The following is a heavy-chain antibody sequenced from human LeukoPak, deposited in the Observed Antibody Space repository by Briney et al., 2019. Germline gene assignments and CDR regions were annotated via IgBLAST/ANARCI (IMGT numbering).Heavy chain of an antibody. J-gene: IGHJ4*02. CDR1: GGSFNGYY. V-gene: IGHV4-59*10. D-gene: IGHD3-22*01. CDR3: ARVNTYYYDSSGYFFDY. CDR2: IYTSGST. Sequence: SETLSLXCAVYGGSFNGYYWSWLRQLPGKGLEWIGRIYTSGSTNYNPSLKSRVTMSVDTSKNQFSLKLSSVTAADTAVYYCARVNTYYYDSSGYFFDYWGQGTLVTVSA.